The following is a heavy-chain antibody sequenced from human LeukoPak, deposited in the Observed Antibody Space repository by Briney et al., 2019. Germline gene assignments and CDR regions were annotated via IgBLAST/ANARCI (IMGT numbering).Heavy chain of an antibody. V-gene: IGHV1-8*01. D-gene: IGHD3-9*01. CDR2: MNPNSGNT. CDR1: GYSFSSYD. CDR3: TTAGERRIRYFDF. J-gene: IGHJ4*02. Sequence: ASVKVSCKAPGYSFSSYDINWVRQATGQGLEWMGWMNPNSGNTGYAQKFQGRVTMTRNTSINTAYMEMSGLISEDTAVYFCTTAGERRIRYFDFWGEGTLVSVSS.